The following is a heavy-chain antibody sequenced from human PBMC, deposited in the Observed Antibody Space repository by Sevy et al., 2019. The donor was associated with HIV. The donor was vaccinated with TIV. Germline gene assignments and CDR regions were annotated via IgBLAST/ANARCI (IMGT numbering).Heavy chain of an antibody. CDR2: INHSGAT. V-gene: IGHV4-34*01. Sequence: SETLSLTCAVYGGSFNTYQWSWIRQPPGKGLEWIGEINHSGATNYSPSLMSRVTIPADKSNNQFSLRLSSVTAADTAVYYCAKSYDYLWGSYRQGWFDPWGQGTLVTVSS. J-gene: IGHJ5*02. CDR3: AKSYDYLWGSYRQGWFDP. D-gene: IGHD3-16*02. CDR1: GGSFNTYQ.